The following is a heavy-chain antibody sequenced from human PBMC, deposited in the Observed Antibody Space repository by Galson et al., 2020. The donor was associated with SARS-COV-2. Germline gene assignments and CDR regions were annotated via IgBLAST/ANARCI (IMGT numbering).Heavy chain of an antibody. Sequence: GASVKVSCKAFGYTFTTYGITWVRQAPGQGLEWMGWISGSKGNTKYAQKFQGGVTMTTDTSTSTAYLELRSLRSDDTAMYYCARSYCGGDCFDSFDIWGQGTMVTVSS. CDR1: GYTFTTYG. CDR2: ISGSKGNT. J-gene: IGHJ3*02. V-gene: IGHV1-18*01. D-gene: IGHD2-21*02. CDR3: ARSYCGGDCFDSFDI.